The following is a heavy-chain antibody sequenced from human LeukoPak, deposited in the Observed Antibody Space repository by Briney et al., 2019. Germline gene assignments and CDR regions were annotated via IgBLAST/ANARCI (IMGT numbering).Heavy chain of an antibody. CDR2: IKQDGSEK. CDR1: GFTFSSYW. D-gene: IGHD6-13*01. CDR3: ARDSGSSWYPGWFDP. V-gene: IGHV3-7*01. J-gene: IGHJ5*02. Sequence: PGGSLRLSCAASGFTFSSYWMSWVRQAPGKGLEWVANIKQDGSEKYYVDSVKGRFTISRDNAKSSLYLQMNSLRAEDTAVYYCARDSGSSWYPGWFDPWGQGTLVTVSS.